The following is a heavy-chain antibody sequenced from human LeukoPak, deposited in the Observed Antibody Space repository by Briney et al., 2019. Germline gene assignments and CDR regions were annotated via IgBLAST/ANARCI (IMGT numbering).Heavy chain of an antibody. CDR2: IYPGDSDT. Sequence: GESLKISCKGSGYSFTSYWIGLVRQMPGKGLGGMGIIYPGDSDTRYSPSFQGQVTISADKPISTAYLQWSSLKASDTAMYYCARHTVTTPFPDYWGQGTLVTVSS. CDR1: GYSFTSYW. J-gene: IGHJ4*02. V-gene: IGHV5-51*01. CDR3: ARHTVTTPFPDY. D-gene: IGHD4-17*01.